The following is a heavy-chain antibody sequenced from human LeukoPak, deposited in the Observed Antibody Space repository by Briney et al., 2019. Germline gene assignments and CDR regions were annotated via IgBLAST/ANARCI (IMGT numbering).Heavy chain of an antibody. Sequence: SETLSLTCTVSGGSISSYYWSWIRQPPGKGLEWIGYIYYSGSTNYNPSLKSRVTISVDTSKNQFSLKLSSVTAADTAVYYCAGGSSSSSGLALYWYFDLWGRGTLVTVSS. J-gene: IGHJ2*01. CDR2: IYYSGST. CDR1: GGSISSYY. V-gene: IGHV4-59*01. D-gene: IGHD6-6*01. CDR3: AGGSSSSSGLALYWYFDL.